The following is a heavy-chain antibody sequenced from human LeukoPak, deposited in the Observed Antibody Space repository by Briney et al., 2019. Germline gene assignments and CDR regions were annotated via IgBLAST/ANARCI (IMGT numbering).Heavy chain of an antibody. Sequence: PSETLSLTCTVSGGSVSSGSYYWSWIRQPPGKGLEWIGYIYYRGSTNYNPSLKSRVTISVDTSKNQFSLKLSSVTAADTAVYYCARDYYDSSGFGPPGPHWFDPWGQGTLVTVSS. CDR3: ARDYYDSSGFGPPGPHWFDP. CDR1: GGSVSSGSYY. J-gene: IGHJ5*02. V-gene: IGHV4-61*01. CDR2: IYYRGST. D-gene: IGHD3-22*01.